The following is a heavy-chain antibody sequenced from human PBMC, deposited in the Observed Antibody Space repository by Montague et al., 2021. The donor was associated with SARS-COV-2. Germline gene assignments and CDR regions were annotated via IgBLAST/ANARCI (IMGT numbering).Heavy chain of an antibody. CDR2: IFHSGRT. CDR3: ARGVYYDNTVYYSDCYYNMDV. D-gene: IGHD3-22*01. Sequence: SETLSLTCTVSGGSIDSFYWSWIRRPPGKGLEWIGCIFHSGRTYYNPSLKSRVTMSVDTSKNQVSLMLSSLTAADTAVYYCARGVYYDNTVYYSDCYYNMDVWGQGTTVTVSS. V-gene: IGHV4-59*01. J-gene: IGHJ6*02. CDR1: GGSIDSFY.